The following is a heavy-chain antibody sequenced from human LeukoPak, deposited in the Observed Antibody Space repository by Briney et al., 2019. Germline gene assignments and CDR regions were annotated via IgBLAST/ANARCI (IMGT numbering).Heavy chain of an antibody. CDR1: GYFISSAYY. D-gene: IGHD1-1*01. V-gene: IGHV4-38-2*02. J-gene: IGHJ3*02. CDR3: ARDSGTTPQDAFDI. CDR2: IYHSGNT. Sequence: PSETLSLTCTVSGYFISSAYYWGWIRQPPGKGLEWIGSIYHSGNTYYNPSLRSRLTISVDTSKNQFSLKLSSVTAADTAVYYCARDSGTTPQDAFDIWGQGTMVTVSS.